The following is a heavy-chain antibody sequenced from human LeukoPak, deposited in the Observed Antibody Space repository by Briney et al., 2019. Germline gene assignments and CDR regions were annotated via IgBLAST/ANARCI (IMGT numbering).Heavy chain of an antibody. CDR3: ARDPNVLYDSSGYDTFDY. CDR1: GGSISSYY. CDR2: IYHSGST. J-gene: IGHJ4*02. V-gene: IGHV4-59*12. D-gene: IGHD3-22*01. Sequence: SETLSLTCTVSGGSISSYYWSWVRQPPGKGLEWIGSIYHSGSTYYNPSLKSRVTISVDTSKNQFSLKLSSVTAADTAVYYCARDPNVLYDSSGYDTFDYWGQGTLVTVSS.